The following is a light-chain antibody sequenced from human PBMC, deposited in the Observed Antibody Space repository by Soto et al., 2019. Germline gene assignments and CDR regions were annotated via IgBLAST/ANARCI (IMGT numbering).Light chain of an antibody. CDR1: QSVSSY. Sequence: EIVLTQSPATLSLSPGERATLSCRASQSVSSYLAWYEQKPGQAPRLLIYDASNRATGIPARFSGSGSGTDFTLTISSLEPEDSAVYYCQHGSTWPLTFGGGTKVEIK. J-gene: IGKJ4*01. V-gene: IGKV3-11*01. CDR2: DAS. CDR3: QHGSTWPLT.